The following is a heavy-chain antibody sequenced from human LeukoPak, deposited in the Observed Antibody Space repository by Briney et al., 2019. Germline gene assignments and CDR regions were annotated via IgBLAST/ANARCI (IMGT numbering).Heavy chain of an antibody. J-gene: IGHJ4*02. D-gene: IGHD3-22*01. Sequence: SETLSLTCTVSGGSISSSSYYWGWIRQPPGKGLEWIGSIYYSGSTYYNPSLKSRVTISVDTSKNQFSLKLSSVTAADTAVYYCRFDSSGYSVIDYWGQGTLVTVSS. V-gene: IGHV4-39*01. CDR1: GGSISSSSYY. CDR3: RFDSSGYSVIDY. CDR2: IYYSGST.